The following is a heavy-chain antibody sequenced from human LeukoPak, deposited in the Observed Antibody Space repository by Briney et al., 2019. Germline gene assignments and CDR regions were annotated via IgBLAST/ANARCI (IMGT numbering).Heavy chain of an antibody. V-gene: IGHV3-7*01. J-gene: IGHJ4*02. CDR3: AREEGYYYDSSGRHFDY. D-gene: IGHD3-22*01. CDR1: GFTFSSYW. CDR2: IKQDGSEK. Sequence: GGSLRLSCAASGFTFSSYWMSWVRQAPGKGLEWVANIKQDGSEKYYVDSVKGRFTISRDNAKNSLYLQMNSLRAEDTAVYYCAREEGYYYDSSGRHFDYWGQGTLVTVSS.